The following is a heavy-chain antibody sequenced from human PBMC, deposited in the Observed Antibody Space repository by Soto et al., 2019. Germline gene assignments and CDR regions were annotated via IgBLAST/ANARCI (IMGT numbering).Heavy chain of an antibody. Sequence: HPGGSLRLSCAASGFTFSSYSMNWVRQAPGKGLEWVSYISSSSSTIYYADSVKGRFTISRDNAKNSLYLQMNSLRDEDTAVYYCAREIKGYCSGGSCLSDAFDIWGQGTMVTVSS. CDR3: AREIKGYCSGGSCLSDAFDI. V-gene: IGHV3-48*02. D-gene: IGHD2-15*01. J-gene: IGHJ3*02. CDR2: ISSSSSTI. CDR1: GFTFSSYS.